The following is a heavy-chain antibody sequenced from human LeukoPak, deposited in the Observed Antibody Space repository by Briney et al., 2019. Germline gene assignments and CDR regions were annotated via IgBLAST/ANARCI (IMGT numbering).Heavy chain of an antibody. CDR3: ARARYSYGYSNFDY. CDR1: GGSFSGYY. D-gene: IGHD5-18*01. J-gene: IGHJ4*02. Sequence: PSETLSLTCAVYGGSFSGYYWSWIRQPPGKGLEWIGEINHSGSTNYNPSLKSRVTISVDTSKNQFSLKLSSVTAADTAVYYCARARYSYGYSNFDYWGQGTLVTVSS. V-gene: IGHV4-34*01. CDR2: INHSGST.